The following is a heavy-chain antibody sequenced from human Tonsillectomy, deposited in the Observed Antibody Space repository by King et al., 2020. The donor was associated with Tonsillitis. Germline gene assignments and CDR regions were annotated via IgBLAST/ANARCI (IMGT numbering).Heavy chain of an antibody. J-gene: IGHJ4*02. D-gene: IGHD3-3*01. Sequence: VQLVESGAEVKKPGASVKVSCKASGYTFIGYYLHWVRQAPGQGLEWMVWINPNSGGTNYAQKFQGRVTLTRDTSISTAYMGLTRLRSDDTAVYYCAREAEDFWSGYYIAYWGQGTLITVSS. CDR2: INPNSGGT. CDR1: GYTFIGYY. V-gene: IGHV1-2*02. CDR3: AREAEDFWSGYYIAY.